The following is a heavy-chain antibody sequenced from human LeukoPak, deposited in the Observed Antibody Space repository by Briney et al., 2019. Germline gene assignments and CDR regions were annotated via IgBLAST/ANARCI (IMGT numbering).Heavy chain of an antibody. J-gene: IGHJ3*02. V-gene: IGHV3-23*01. Sequence: GGSLRLSCAASGFTFSSYAMSWVRQAPGKGLEWVSAISGSGGSTYYADCVKGRFTISRDNSNNTLYLQMNSLRAEDTAVYYCAKDLSPLLPVAGRDAFDIWGQGTMVTVSS. CDR1: GFTFSSYA. D-gene: IGHD6-19*01. CDR3: AKDLSPLLPVAGRDAFDI. CDR2: ISGSGGST.